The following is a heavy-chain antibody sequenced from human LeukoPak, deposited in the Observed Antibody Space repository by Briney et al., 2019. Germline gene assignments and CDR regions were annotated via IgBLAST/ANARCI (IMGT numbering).Heavy chain of an antibody. V-gene: IGHV3-30-3*01. CDR3: ARGNIVGGYCSSTSCYIGGSYQSFDY. CDR2: ISYDGSNK. J-gene: IGHJ4*02. Sequence: PGGSLRLSCAASGFTFSSYAMHWVRQAPGKGLEWVAVISYDGSNKYYADSVKGRFTISRDISKNTLYLQMNSLRAEDTAVYYCARGNIVGGYCSSTSCYIGGSYQSFDYWGQGTLVTVSS. CDR1: GFTFSSYA. D-gene: IGHD2-2*02.